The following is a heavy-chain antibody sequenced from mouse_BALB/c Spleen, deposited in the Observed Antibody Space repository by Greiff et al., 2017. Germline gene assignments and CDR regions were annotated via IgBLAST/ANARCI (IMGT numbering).Heavy chain of an antibody. J-gene: IGHJ4*01. V-gene: IGHV1-12*01. CDR3: VSSARASSYAMDY. Sequence: QVQLQQSGAELVKPGASVKMSCKASGYTFTSYNMHWVKQTPGQGLEWIGAIYPGNGDTSYNQKFKGKATLTADKSSSTAYMQLSSLTSEDSAVYYCVSSARASSYAMDYWGQGTSVTVSS. CDR1: GYTFTSYN. CDR2: IYPGNGDT. D-gene: IGHD3-1*01.